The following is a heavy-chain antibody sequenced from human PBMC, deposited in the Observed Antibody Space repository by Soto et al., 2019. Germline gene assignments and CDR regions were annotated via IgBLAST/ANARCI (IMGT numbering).Heavy chain of an antibody. V-gene: IGHV4-30-4*02. CDR2: IYNRGST. CDR1: SDSISSADYY. J-gene: IGHJ6*02. D-gene: IGHD3-22*01. Sequence: SDTLSLTCTVSSDSISSADYYWSLISQPPGKGLEWIGYIYNRGSTYYNPSLKNRVTISVDTSKNQFSLKLSSVTAADTAVYYCARDDSSDYYGMDVWGQGTTVS. CDR3: ARDDSSDYYGMDV.